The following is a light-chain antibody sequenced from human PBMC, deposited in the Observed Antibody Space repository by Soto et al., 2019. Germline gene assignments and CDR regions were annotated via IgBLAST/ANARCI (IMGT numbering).Light chain of an antibody. CDR3: QQYYSFPIT. CDR2: AAS. CDR1: QRISSW. Sequence: RFTMTCRSSQRISSWLAWYQQKPGKAPKLLIYAASSLQSGVPSRFRGSGSGTDFTLTISCLQSEDFATYYCQQYYSFPITFGHATRLEI. J-gene: IGKJ5*01. V-gene: IGKV1-8*01.